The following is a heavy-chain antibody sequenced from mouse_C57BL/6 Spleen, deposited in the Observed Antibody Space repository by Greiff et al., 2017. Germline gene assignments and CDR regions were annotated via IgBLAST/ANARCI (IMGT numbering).Heavy chain of an antibody. CDR3: ARDRVYYDDDAGFAY. Sequence: QVQLQQSGAELAKPGASVKLSCKASGYTFTSYWMHWVKQRPGQDLEWIGYINPSSGYTKYNQKFKDKATLTADKSSSTAYMQLSSLTYEDSAVYYCARDRVYYDDDAGFAYWGQGTLVTVST. D-gene: IGHD2-4*01. V-gene: IGHV1-7*01. CDR1: GYTFTSYW. J-gene: IGHJ3*01. CDR2: INPSSGYT.